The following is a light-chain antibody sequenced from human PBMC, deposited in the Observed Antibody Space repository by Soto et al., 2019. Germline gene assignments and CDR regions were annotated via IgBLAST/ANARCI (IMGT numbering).Light chain of an antibody. J-gene: IGLJ3*02. CDR1: SSDVGGYNY. CDR3: SSYAASNNFYFV. Sequence: QSALTQPPSASGSPGQSVTISCTGTSSDVGGYNYVSWYQQYPGRAPKLMIYEVTKRPSGVPDRFSGSKSGNTASLTVSGLPAEDGADYFCSSYAASNNFYFVFGGGTKVTVL. CDR2: EVT. V-gene: IGLV2-8*01.